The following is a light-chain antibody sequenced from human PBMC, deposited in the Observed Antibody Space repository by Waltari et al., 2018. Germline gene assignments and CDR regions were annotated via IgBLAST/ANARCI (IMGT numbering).Light chain of an antibody. CDR2: YKPDSGV. V-gene: IGLV5-45*01. CDR1: SGIDVDTYK. Sequence: QAVLTQPASLSASPGASASLTCTLRSGIDVDTYKIYWYQQRPGSPPQFLLKYKPDSGVQLGSGVPSRFSASIDTSAKANLLLISGLQSEDEADYYCMILYNNAVVFGGGTNLTVL. J-gene: IGLJ3*02. CDR3: MILYNNAVV.